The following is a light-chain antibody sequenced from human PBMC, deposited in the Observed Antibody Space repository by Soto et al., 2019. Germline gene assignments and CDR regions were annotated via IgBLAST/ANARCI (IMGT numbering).Light chain of an antibody. J-gene: IGLJ2*01. CDR1: SSDVGRYNY. CDR2: EVT. Sequence: QSVLTQPPSASGSPGQSVTIYCTGTSSDVGRYNYVSWYQEHPGKAPKLLISEVTKRPSGVPDRFSGSKSGNTASLTVSGLQAEDEADYYCSSYAGSNNLVFGGGTKLTVL. CDR3: SSYAGSNNLV. V-gene: IGLV2-8*01.